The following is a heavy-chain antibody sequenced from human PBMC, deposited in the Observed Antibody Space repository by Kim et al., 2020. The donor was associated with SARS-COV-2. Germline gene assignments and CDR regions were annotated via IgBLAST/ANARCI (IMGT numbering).Heavy chain of an antibody. Sequence: GGSLRLSCAASGFTFSSYWMSWVRQAPGKGLEWVANIKQDGSEKHYVDSVKGRFTISRDNAKNSLYLQMNSLRAEETAVYYCARVYGGSWCFDYWGQGTLVTVSS. CDR1: GFTFSSYW. CDR2: IKQDGSEK. CDR3: ARVYGGSWCFDY. V-gene: IGHV3-7*01. D-gene: IGHD6-13*01. J-gene: IGHJ4*02.